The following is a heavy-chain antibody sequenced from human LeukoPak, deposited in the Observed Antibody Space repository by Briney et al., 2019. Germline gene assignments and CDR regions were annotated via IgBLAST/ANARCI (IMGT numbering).Heavy chain of an antibody. V-gene: IGHV3-30*18. J-gene: IGHJ1*01. D-gene: IGHD3-10*01. CDR2: IAHDESTI. CDR1: GFIFSGYG. CDR3: AKDRIVISFGDVSKH. Sequence: GRSLRLSCAASGFIFSGYGMHWVRQAPSKGLEWVALIAHDESTIHYADSVKGRFTISRYNSKNTLYLQMNNLRVEDTAIYYCAKDRIVISFGDVSKHWGQGTLVTVSS.